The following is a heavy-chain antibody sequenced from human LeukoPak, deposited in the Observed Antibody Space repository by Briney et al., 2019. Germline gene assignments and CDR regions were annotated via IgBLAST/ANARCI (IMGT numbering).Heavy chain of an antibody. D-gene: IGHD3-10*01. CDR1: GFTFSNYQ. Sequence: GGSLRLSCAASGFTFSNYQMSWVRQAPGKEPQWVAGIRGSSIAYADSVKGRFIISRDNAKSSLYLQLNSLRDEDMAVYYCVRGGDAYASDWFDAWGQATLVTVSS. CDR3: VRGGDAYASDWFDA. CDR2: IRGSSI. V-gene: IGHV3-48*03. J-gene: IGHJ5*02.